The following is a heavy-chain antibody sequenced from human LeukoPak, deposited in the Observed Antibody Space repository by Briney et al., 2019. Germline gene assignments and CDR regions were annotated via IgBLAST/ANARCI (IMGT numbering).Heavy chain of an antibody. CDR1: GGSISSSSYY. Sequence: PSETLSLTCTVSGGSISSSSYYWGWIRQPPGKGLEWIGSIYYSGSTYYNPSLKSRVTISVDTSKNQFSLKLSSVTAADTAVYYCARGRRWQQLVNWFDPWGQGTLVTVSS. J-gene: IGHJ5*02. CDR3: ARGRRWQQLVNWFDP. CDR2: IYYSGST. V-gene: IGHV4-39*01. D-gene: IGHD6-13*01.